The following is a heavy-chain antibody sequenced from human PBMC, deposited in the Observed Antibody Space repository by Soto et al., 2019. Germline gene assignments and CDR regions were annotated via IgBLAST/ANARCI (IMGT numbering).Heavy chain of an antibody. J-gene: IGHJ6*02. D-gene: IGHD1-26*01. V-gene: IGHV1-18*04. CDR3: ARDPAVGATTDYYYYYGMDV. Sequence: ASVKVSCKASGYTFTSYGISWVRQAPGQGLEWMGWISAYNGNTNYAQKLQGRVTMTTDTSTSTAYMELRSLRSDDTAVYYCARDPAVGATTDYYYYYGMDVGGQGTTVTVSS. CDR2: ISAYNGNT. CDR1: GYTFTSYG.